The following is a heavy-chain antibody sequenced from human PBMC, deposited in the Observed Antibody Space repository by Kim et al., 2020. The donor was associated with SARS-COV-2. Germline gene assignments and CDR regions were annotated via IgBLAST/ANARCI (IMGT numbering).Heavy chain of an antibody. D-gene: IGHD3-3*01. CDR1: GFTFSSYA. Sequence: GWSLRLSCAASGFTFSSYAMSWVRQAPGKGLEWVSAISGSGGSTYYADSVKGRFTISRDNSKNTLYLQMNSVRAEDTAVYYCAKESTSYDFWTGFDGMDVWGQGTTVTVSS. CDR3: AKESTSYDFWTGFDGMDV. V-gene: IGHV3-23*01. CDR2: ISGSGGST. J-gene: IGHJ6*02.